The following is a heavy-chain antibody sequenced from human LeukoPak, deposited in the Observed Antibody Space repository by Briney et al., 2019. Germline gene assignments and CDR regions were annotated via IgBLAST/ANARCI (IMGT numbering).Heavy chain of an antibody. CDR1: GFSLSTSGTC. CDR3: ARILLGGSYLFDF. J-gene: IGHJ4*02. Sequence: SGPTLVNPTQTLTLSCTFSGFSLSTSGTCVSWIRQPPGKALEWLARIDWDDDKYYSTSLKTRLTISKDTSKNQVVLTMTNMDPVDTATYYCARILLGGSYLFDFWGQGTLVTVSS. V-gene: IGHV2-70*11. CDR2: IDWDDDK. D-gene: IGHD1-26*01.